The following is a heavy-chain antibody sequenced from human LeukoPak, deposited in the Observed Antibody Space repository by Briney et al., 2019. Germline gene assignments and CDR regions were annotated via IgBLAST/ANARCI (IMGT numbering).Heavy chain of an antibody. J-gene: IGHJ4*02. V-gene: IGHV3-7*01. CDR3: ARGGGARDY. CDR1: GFTFPTYA. Sequence: GGSLRLSCAAPGFTFPTYAMTWVRQAPGKGLEWVANIKHDGSEKYYVDSVKGRFTISRDNAKNSLYLQMNSLRAEDTAVYYCARGGGARDYWGQGTLVTVSS. D-gene: IGHD1-26*01. CDR2: IKHDGSEK.